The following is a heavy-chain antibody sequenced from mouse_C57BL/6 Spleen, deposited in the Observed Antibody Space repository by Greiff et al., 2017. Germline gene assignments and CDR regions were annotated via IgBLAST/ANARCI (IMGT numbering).Heavy chain of an antibody. D-gene: IGHD3-2*02. CDR1: GFTFSDYY. CDR3: ARGQLRLGYYFDY. Sequence: EVNVVESEGGLVQPGSSMKLSCTASGFTFSDYYMAWVRQVPEKGLEWVANINYDGSSTYYLDSLKSRFIISRDNAKNILYLQMSSLKSEDTATYYCARGQLRLGYYFDYWGQGTTLTVSS. J-gene: IGHJ2*01. CDR2: INYDGSST. V-gene: IGHV5-16*01.